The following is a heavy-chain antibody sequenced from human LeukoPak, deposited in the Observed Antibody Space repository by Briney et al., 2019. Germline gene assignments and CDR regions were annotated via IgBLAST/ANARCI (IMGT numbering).Heavy chain of an antibody. CDR2: ISALNGNT. Sequence: MGWISALNGNTNYAQKFQGRVTMTTDTSTSTAYMELRSLTSDDTAMYYCARDPEGVTPLDYWGQGTLVTVSS. V-gene: IGHV1-18*01. CDR3: ARDPEGVTPLDY. J-gene: IGHJ4*02. D-gene: IGHD3-10*01.